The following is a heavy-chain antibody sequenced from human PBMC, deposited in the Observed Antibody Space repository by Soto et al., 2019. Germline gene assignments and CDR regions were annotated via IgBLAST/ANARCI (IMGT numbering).Heavy chain of an antibody. D-gene: IGHD3-10*01. Sequence: EVQLVESGGDLVQPGGSLRLSCVASGFTFSSNSRNWVRQAPGKGLEWVSYISSSSSTIYYAYSVKGRFTISRDNAKNSLYLQMNSLGAEDTAVYYCTREWALLLWGQGTLVTVSS. CDR1: GFTFSSNS. J-gene: IGHJ4*02. CDR2: ISSSSSTI. CDR3: TREWALLL. V-gene: IGHV3-48*01.